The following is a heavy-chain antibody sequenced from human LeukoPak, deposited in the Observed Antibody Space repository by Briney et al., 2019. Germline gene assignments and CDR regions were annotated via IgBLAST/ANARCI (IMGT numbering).Heavy chain of an antibody. CDR3: TTAGIAVADYYYYYMDV. Sequence: GGSLRLSCAASGFTFSNAWMSWVRQAPGKGLEWVGRIKSKTDGGTTDYAAPVKGRFTISRDDSKNTLYLQMNSLKTEDTAVYYCTTAGIAVADYYYYYMDVWGKGTTVTVSS. CDR2: IKSKTDGGTT. D-gene: IGHD6-19*01. CDR1: GFTFSNAW. V-gene: IGHV3-15*01. J-gene: IGHJ6*03.